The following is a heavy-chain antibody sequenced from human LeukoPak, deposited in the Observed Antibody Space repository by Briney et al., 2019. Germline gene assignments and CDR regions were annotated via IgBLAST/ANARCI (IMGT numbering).Heavy chain of an antibody. CDR3: ATGTSNYDY. V-gene: IGHV3-23*01. J-gene: IGHJ4*02. CDR1: GFTFSSYE. Sequence: GGSLRLSCAASGFTFSSYEMNWVRQAPGKGLDWVSSISGSGGGTYYADSVKGRFTISRDNSKNTLYLQMNSLRAEDTAVYYCATGTSNYDYWGQGTLVTVSS. CDR2: ISGSGGGT. D-gene: IGHD4-11*01.